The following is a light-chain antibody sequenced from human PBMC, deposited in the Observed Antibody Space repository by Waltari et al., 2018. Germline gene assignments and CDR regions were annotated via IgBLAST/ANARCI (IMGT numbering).Light chain of an antibody. CDR3: QQYYSTLIFT. CDR2: WAS. V-gene: IGKV4-1*01. CDR1: QSVLYSSNNKNY. J-gene: IGKJ3*01. Sequence: DIVMTQSPDSLAVSLGERATINCKSSQSVLYSSNNKNYLAWYQQKPGQPPKLLIYWASTRESGVRDRFSGSGSGTDFTLTISSLQAEDVAVYYCQQYYSTLIFTFGPGTKVDIK.